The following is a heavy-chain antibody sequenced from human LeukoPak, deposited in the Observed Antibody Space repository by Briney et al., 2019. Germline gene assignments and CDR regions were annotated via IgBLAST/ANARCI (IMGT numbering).Heavy chain of an antibody. Sequence: PSETLSLTCTVSGDSTSSNNYYWGWIRQPPGKGLEWIGSIYYTGSTYYNPPLKSRVTMSVDTSKNQFSLKLNSVTAADTAIYYCARDKSQIFDYWGQGTLVTVSS. V-gene: IGHV4-39*07. CDR3: ARDKSQIFDY. CDR1: GDSTSSNNYY. J-gene: IGHJ4*02. CDR2: IYYTGST.